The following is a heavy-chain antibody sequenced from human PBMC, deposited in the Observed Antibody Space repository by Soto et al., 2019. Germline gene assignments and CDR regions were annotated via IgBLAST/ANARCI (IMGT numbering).Heavy chain of an antibody. CDR3: ASLGGQQLVETIKYYYDSSGSGVDN. J-gene: IGHJ4*02. CDR1: GYTFTSYA. D-gene: IGHD3-22*01. CDR2: INAGNGNT. V-gene: IGHV1-3*01. Sequence: ASVKVSCKASGYTFTSYAMHWVRQAPGQRLEWMGWINAGNGNTKYSQKFQGRVTITRDTSASTAYMELNSLRGEDTAVYYCASLGGQQLVETIKYYYDSSGSGVDNWGQGTLVTVSS.